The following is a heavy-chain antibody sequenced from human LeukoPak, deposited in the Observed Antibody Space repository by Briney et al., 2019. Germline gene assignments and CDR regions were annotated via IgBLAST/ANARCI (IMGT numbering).Heavy chain of an antibody. Sequence: GASVKVSCKASGYTFTSYGISWVRQAPGQGLEWMGWINPNSGGTNYAQKFQGRVTMTRDTSISTAYMELSRLRSDDTAVYYCARGGGTGYSNAFDIWGQGTMVTVSS. J-gene: IGHJ3*02. D-gene: IGHD2-21*01. CDR1: GYTFTSYG. CDR3: ARGGGTGYSNAFDI. CDR2: INPNSGGT. V-gene: IGHV1-2*02.